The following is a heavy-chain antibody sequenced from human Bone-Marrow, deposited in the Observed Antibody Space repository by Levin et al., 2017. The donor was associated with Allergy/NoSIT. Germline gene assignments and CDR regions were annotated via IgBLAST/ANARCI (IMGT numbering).Heavy chain of an antibody. CDR3: ASAKGYSSSSHSSRYYCDY. V-gene: IGHV5-10-1*01. Sequence: GGSLRLSCKGSGYSFTSYWISWVRQMPGKGLEWMGRIDPSDSYTNYSPSFQGHVTISADKSISTAYLQWSSLKASDTAMYYCASAKGYSSSSHSSRYYCDYWGQGTLVTVSS. J-gene: IGHJ4*02. CDR1: GYSFTSYW. CDR2: IDPSDSYT. D-gene: IGHD6-13*01.